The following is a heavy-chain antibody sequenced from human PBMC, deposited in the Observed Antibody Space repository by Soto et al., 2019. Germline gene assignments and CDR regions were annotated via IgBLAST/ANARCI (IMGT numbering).Heavy chain of an antibody. Sequence: SETLSLTCTVSGDSIDRHYWTWIRQPAGKGPEWIGHIYSSGNTNYNPSLKSRVTMSLDTSGNQFSLSLRSVTAADTAIYYCTRGRGFYSDNYFDPWSPGTQATVSS. D-gene: IGHD3-22*01. V-gene: IGHV4-4*07. CDR2: IYSSGNT. CDR3: TRGRGFYSDNYFDP. CDR1: GDSIDRHY. J-gene: IGHJ5*02.